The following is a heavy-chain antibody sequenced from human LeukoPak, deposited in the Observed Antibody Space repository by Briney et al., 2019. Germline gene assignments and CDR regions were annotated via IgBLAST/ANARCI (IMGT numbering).Heavy chain of an antibody. CDR2: ISAYNGNT. J-gene: IGHJ4*02. V-gene: IGHV1-18*01. CDR3: ARGSTQNPYYYDSSGYYGGDY. CDR1: GYTFTSYG. Sequence: GASAKVSCKASGYTFTSYGISWVRQAPGQGLEWMGWISAYNGNTNYAQKLQGRVTMTTDTSTSTAYMELRSLRSDDTAVYYCARGSTQNPYYYDSSGYYGGDYWGQGTLVTVSS. D-gene: IGHD3-22*01.